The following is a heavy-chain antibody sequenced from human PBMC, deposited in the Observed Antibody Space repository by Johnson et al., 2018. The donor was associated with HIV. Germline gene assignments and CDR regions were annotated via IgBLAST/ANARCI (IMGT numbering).Heavy chain of an antibody. V-gene: IGHV3-30*02. CDR3: AKDGPVLRYFDWSDAFDI. CDR2: IRYDGSNK. J-gene: IGHJ3*02. Sequence: QMLLVESGGGVVQPGGSLRLSCAASGFTFSSYGMHWVRQAPGKGLEWVAFIRYDGSNKYYADSVKARFTISRDNSKNTLYLQMNSLRAEDTAVYYCAKDGPVLRYFDWSDAFDIWGQGTMVTVSS. D-gene: IGHD3-9*01. CDR1: GFTFSSYG.